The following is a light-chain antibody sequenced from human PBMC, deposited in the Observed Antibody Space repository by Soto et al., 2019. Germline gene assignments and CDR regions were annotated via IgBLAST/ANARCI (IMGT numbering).Light chain of an antibody. V-gene: IGLV2-8*01. CDR3: SSYAGSSSYV. CDR2: EVN. CDR1: SSDVGGYNY. Sequence: QSVLTQPPSASGSPGQSVTISCTGTSSDVGGYNYVSWYQQHPGKAPKLMIYEVNKRPSGVPDRLSGSKSGTTASLTVSGLQAEDEADYYCSSYAGSSSYVFGTGTKVTVL. J-gene: IGLJ1*01.